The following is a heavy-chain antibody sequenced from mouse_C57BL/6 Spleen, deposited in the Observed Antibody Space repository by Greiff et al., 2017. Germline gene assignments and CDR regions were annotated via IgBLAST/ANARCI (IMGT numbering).Heavy chain of an antibody. D-gene: IGHD2-5*01. V-gene: IGHV1-80*01. CDR2: IYPGDGDT. Sequence: QVQLQQSGAELVKPGASVKISCKASGYAFSSYWMNWVKQRPGKCLEWIGQIYPGDGDTNYNGKFKGKATLTADKSSSTAYMQLSSLTSEDSAVYFCARKVAYYSNYYAMDYWGQGTSVTVSS. CDR3: ARKVAYYSNYYAMDY. J-gene: IGHJ4*01. CDR1: GYAFSSYW.